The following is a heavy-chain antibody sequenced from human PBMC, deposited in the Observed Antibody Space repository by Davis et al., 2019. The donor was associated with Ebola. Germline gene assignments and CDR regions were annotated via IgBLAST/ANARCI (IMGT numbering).Heavy chain of an antibody. CDR1: GFTFSSYS. D-gene: IGHD5-24*01. CDR2: ISSSSSYI. Sequence: AGSLRLSCAASGFTFSSYSMNWVRQAPGKGLEWVSSISSSSSYIYYADSVKGRFTISRDNSKNTLYLQMNSLRAEDTAVYYCAKESGAEMATLYYFDYWGQGTLVTVSS. CDR3: AKESGAEMATLYYFDY. J-gene: IGHJ4*02. V-gene: IGHV3-21*04.